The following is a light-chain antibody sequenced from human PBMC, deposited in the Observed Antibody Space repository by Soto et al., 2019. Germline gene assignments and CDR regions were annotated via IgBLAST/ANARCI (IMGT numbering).Light chain of an antibody. CDR2: DVN. CDR1: SSDVGGYNY. Sequence: QSALTQPASVSGSPGQSITISCTGTSSDVGGYNYVSWYQQHPGKAPKLMIYDVNNRPSGVSNRFSGSKSGTSASLAITGLQAEDEADYYCQSYDSSLSGWVFGGGTKLTVL. V-gene: IGLV2-14*01. J-gene: IGLJ3*02. CDR3: QSYDSSLSGWV.